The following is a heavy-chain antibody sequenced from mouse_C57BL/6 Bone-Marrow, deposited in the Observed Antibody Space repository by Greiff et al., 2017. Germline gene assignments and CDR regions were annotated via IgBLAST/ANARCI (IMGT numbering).Heavy chain of an antibody. Sequence: QVQLKESGAELVMPGASVKLSCKASGYTFTSYWMHWVKQRPGQGLEWIGEIDPSDSYTNYNQKFKGKSTLTVDKSSSTAYMQLSSLTSEDSAVYYCARLWDSWYFDVWGTGTTVTVSS. CDR2: IDPSDSYT. CDR1: GYTFTSYW. CDR3: ARLWDSWYFDV. J-gene: IGHJ1*03. D-gene: IGHD4-1*01. V-gene: IGHV1-69*01.